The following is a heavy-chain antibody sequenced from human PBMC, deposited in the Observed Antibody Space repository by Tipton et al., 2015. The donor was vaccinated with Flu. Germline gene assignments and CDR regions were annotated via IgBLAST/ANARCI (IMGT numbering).Heavy chain of an antibody. V-gene: IGHV3-30*19. J-gene: IGHJ3*01. CDR1: GFTFSTYG. Sequence: SLRLSCAASGFTFSTYGMHWLRQAAGKGLEWVSFISYNGGNKYYADSVRGRFTISRDNSKNTLYLQMDSLQTEDAAVYYCAREGAVLVPEIDAFDVWGQGTMVAVSS. D-gene: IGHD2-15*01. CDR3: AREGAVLVPEIDAFDV. CDR2: ISYNGGNK.